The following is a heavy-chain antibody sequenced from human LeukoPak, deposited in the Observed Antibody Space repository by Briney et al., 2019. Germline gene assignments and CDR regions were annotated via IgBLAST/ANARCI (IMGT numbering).Heavy chain of an antibody. CDR1: GGSISSSSYY. D-gene: IGHD3-10*01. CDR2: IYYSGST. V-gene: IGHV4-39*01. Sequence: SETLSLTCTVSGGSISSSSYYWGWIRQPPGKGLEWIGSIYYSGSTYYNPSLKSRVTISVDTSKNQFSLKLSSVTAADTAVYYCARRTVTGSGKFDYWGQGTLVTVSS. J-gene: IGHJ4*02. CDR3: ARRTVTGSGKFDY.